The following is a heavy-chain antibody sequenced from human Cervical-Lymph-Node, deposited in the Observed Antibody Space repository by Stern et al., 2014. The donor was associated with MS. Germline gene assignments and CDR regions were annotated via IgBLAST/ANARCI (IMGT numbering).Heavy chain of an antibody. V-gene: IGHV1-69*01. CDR2: ITPIVGTV. CDR1: GGTLKSHT. Sequence: LQLGESGAEVKKPGSSVKVACKASGGTLKSHTISWVRQAPGEGLEWMGGITPIVGTVNYAQKFQGRVTITADELTNTVHMEMSGLRSEDRAVYYCASSDVAASGTFDSWGQGTQVTVSS. CDR3: ASSDVAASGTFDS. J-gene: IGHJ4*02. D-gene: IGHD6-13*01.